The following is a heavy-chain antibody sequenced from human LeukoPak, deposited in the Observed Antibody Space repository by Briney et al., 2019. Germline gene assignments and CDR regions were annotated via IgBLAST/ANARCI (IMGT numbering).Heavy chain of an antibody. J-gene: IGHJ4*02. CDR1: GYTFTSYY. Sequence: ASVKVSCKASGYTFTSYYMHWVRQAPGQGLEWMGIINPSGGSTSYAQKFQGRVTMTRDTSTSTVYMELSSLRSEDTAVYYCATSFGEFLYFDYWGQGTLVTVSS. V-gene: IGHV1-46*01. CDR2: INPSGGST. CDR3: ATSFGEFLYFDY. D-gene: IGHD3-10*01.